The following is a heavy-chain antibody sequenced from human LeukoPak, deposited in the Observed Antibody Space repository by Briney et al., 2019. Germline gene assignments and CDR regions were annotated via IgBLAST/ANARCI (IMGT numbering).Heavy chain of an antibody. V-gene: IGHV3-23*01. CDR2: ITTSDGNT. Sequence: GGSLRLSCAASGFTFSSYTMSWVRQAPGKGLEWVSTITTSDGNTYYADSVKGRFTVSRDYSKNTLYLQMNSLRAEDTAVYYCAKDGGLWVSAHWGDSWGRGTLVTVSS. J-gene: IGHJ4*02. D-gene: IGHD7-27*01. CDR3: AKDGGLWVSAHWGDS. CDR1: GFTFSSYT.